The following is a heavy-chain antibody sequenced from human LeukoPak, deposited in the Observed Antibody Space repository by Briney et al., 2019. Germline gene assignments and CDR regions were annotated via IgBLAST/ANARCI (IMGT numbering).Heavy chain of an antibody. V-gene: IGHV1-46*01. CDR1: GYTFTSYY. D-gene: IGHD5-24*01. CDR2: INPSGGST. CDR3: ARQRRHDAFDI. J-gene: IGHJ3*02. Sequence: ASVKVSCKASGYTFTSYYMHWVRQAPGQGLEWMGIINPSGGSTSYAQKFQGGVTMTRDTSTSTVYMELSSLRSEDTAVYYCARQRRHDAFDIWGQGTMVTVSS.